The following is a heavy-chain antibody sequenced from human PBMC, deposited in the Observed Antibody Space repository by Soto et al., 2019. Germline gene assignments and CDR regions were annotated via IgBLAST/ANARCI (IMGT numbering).Heavy chain of an antibody. D-gene: IGHD6-6*01. CDR1: GFTFSSYS. Sequence: EVQLVESGGGLVQPGGSLRLSCAASGFTFSSYSMNWVRQAPGKGLEWVSYISSSSTIYYADSVKGRFTISRDNAKNSLYLQMNSLRDEDTAVYYCARDPSSSPYYGMDVWGQGTTVTVSS. J-gene: IGHJ6*02. CDR2: ISSSSTI. V-gene: IGHV3-48*02. CDR3: ARDPSSSPYYGMDV.